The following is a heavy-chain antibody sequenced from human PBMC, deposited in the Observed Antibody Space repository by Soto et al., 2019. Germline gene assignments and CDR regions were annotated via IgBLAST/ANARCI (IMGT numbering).Heavy chain of an antibody. Sequence: QVQLVESGGGVVQPGRSLRLSCAASGFTFSSYGMHWVRQAPGKGLEWVAVISYDGSNKYYADSVKGRFTISRDNSKNTLYLQMNSLRAEDTAVYYCANDQLRGVRGVITYYYGMDVWGQWTTVTVSS. CDR3: ANDQLRGVRGVITYYYGMDV. J-gene: IGHJ6*02. CDR2: ISYDGSNK. V-gene: IGHV3-30*18. CDR1: GFTFSSYG. D-gene: IGHD3-10*01.